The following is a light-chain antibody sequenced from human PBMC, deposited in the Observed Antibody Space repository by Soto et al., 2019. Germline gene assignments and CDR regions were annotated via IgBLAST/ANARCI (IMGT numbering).Light chain of an antibody. CDR1: QSVSSSY. Sequence: EVVLTQSPGTLSLAPGERATLSCRASQSVSSSYLAWYQQKPGQAPTLLIYGASSRATGIPDRFSGSGSGTDFTLTISRLEPEDFAVYYCQLYGSSPYTFGQGTKLEIK. V-gene: IGKV3-20*01. CDR2: GAS. CDR3: QLYGSSPYT. J-gene: IGKJ2*01.